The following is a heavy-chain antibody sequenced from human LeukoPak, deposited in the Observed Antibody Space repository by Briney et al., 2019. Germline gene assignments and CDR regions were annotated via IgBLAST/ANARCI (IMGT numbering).Heavy chain of an antibody. D-gene: IGHD2-8*01. CDR3: ARLLPTWYIDY. CDR1: GPSVSSGSYS. V-gene: IGHV4-61*01. CDR2: IHYSGST. Sequence: SETLSLTCTVSGPSVSSGSYSWSWIRQPPGTGLEWIGYIHYSGSTNYNPSLKSRVSVSVDMSKNQFSLKLSSVTAADTAVYYCARLLPTWYIDYWGQGTLVTASS. J-gene: IGHJ4*02.